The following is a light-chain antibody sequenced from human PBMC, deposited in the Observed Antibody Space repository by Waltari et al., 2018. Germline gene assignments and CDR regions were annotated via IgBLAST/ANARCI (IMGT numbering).Light chain of an antibody. J-gene: IGLJ1*01. CDR1: SSDIGFYKL. CDR2: EVT. CDR3: FSYAGTSSGV. Sequence: QSPLTQPASVSGSPGQSITISCTGTSSDIGFYKLVSWYQQYPAKAPKFMIYEVTKRPSGVSNRFSGSKSGNTASLTISGLQAEDEADYYCFSYAGTSSGVFGTGTKVTV. V-gene: IGLV2-23*02.